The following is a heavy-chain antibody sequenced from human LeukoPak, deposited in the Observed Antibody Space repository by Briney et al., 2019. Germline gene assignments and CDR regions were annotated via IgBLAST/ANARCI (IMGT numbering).Heavy chain of an antibody. J-gene: IGHJ4*02. CDR2: IYYSGST. CDR3: ARDHWGAMAFDY. D-gene: IGHD5-18*01. CDR1: GGSISSYY. V-gene: IGHV4-59*01. Sequence: SETLSLTCTVSGGSISSYYWSWIRQPPGKGLEWIGYIYYSGSTNYNPSLKSRVTISVDTSKNQFSLKLSSVTAADTAVYYCARDHWGAMAFDYWGQGTLVTVSS.